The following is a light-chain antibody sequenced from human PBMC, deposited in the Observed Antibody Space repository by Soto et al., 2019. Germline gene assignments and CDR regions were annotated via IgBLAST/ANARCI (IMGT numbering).Light chain of an antibody. J-gene: IGKJ3*01. CDR3: QQYNSYSR. CDR2: KAS. CDR1: QSISSW. Sequence: DIQMTQSPSTLSASVGDRVTITCRASQSISSWLAWYQQKPGKAPKLLIYKASSLESGVPSRFSGGGSGTEFTLTISSLQPDDFATYYCQQYNSYSRFGPGTKVDIK. V-gene: IGKV1-5*03.